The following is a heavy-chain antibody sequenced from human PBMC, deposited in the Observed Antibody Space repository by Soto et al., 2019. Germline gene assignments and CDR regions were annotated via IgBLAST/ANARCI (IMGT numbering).Heavy chain of an antibody. V-gene: IGHV4-31*03. CDR3: ARDGYNLGFDY. CDR2: IYYSGST. J-gene: IGHJ4*02. Sequence: SETLSLTCTVSGGSISSGGYYWSWIRQHPGKGLEWIGYIYYSGSTYYNPSLKSRVTISVDTSKNQFSLKLSSVTAADTAVYYCARDGYNLGFDYWGQGTLVTVSS. CDR1: GGSISSGGYY. D-gene: IGHD5-12*01.